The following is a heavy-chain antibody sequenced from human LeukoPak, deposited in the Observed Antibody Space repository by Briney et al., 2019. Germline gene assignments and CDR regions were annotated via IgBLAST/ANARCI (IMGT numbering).Heavy chain of an antibody. CDR2: INPNSGDT. CDR3: TSDIRDGYRDAFDI. V-gene: IGHV1-2*04. CDR1: GYTFTGYY. D-gene: IGHD5-24*01. Sequence: ASVKVSCKASGYTFTGYYMHWVRQAPGQGLEWMGWINPNSGDTNYAQKFQGWVTMTRDTSISTAYLELSRLRSDDTAVYYCTSDIRDGYRDAFDIWGPGTMVTASS. J-gene: IGHJ3*02.